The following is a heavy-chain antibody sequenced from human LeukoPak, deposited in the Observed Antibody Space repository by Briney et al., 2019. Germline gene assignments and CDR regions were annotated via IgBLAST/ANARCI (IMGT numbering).Heavy chain of an antibody. D-gene: IGHD3-22*01. CDR3: ARGYYDSSGYYYARLTL. CDR2: MNPNSGNT. CDR1: GYTFTSYD. J-gene: IGHJ4*02. Sequence: RASVKVSCKASGYTFTSYDINWVRQATGQGLEWMGWMNPNSGNTGYAQKFQGRVTMTRNTSISTAYMELSSLRSEDTAVYYCARGYYDSSGYYYARLTLWGQGTLVTVSS. V-gene: IGHV1-8*01.